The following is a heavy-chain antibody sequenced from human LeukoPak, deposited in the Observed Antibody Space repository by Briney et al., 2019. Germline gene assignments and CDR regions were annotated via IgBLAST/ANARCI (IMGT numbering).Heavy chain of an antibody. D-gene: IGHD3-9*01. V-gene: IGHV3-23*01. CDR3: AKSWDFDWLLSY. CDR2: ISGSGTST. Sequence: GGSLRLSCAASGFTFSNYAMNWVRQAPGKGLEGVSGISGSGTSTYYADSVKGRFTISRDNSKNTLHLQMDSLRAEDTAVYYCAKSWDFDWLLSYWGQGTLVTVSS. J-gene: IGHJ4*02. CDR1: GFTFSNYA.